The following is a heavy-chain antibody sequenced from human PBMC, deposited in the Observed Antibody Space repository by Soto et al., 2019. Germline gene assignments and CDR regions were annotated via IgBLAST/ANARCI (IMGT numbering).Heavy chain of an antibody. CDR1: GFTFSNAW. D-gene: IGHD3-22*01. V-gene: IGHV3-15*07. J-gene: IGHJ3*02. CDR3: TTRRITTIVVPDDAFDI. CDR2: IKSKTDGGTT. Sequence: EVQLVESGGGLVKPGGSLRLSCAASGFTFSNAWMNWVRQAPGKGLEWVGRIKSKTDGGTTDYAAPVKGRFTISRDDSKNTLYLQMNSLKTEDTAVYYCTTRRITTIVVPDDAFDIWGQGTMVTVSS.